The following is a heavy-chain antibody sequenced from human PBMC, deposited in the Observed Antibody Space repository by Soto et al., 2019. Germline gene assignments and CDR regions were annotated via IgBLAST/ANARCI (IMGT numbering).Heavy chain of an antibody. J-gene: IGHJ4*02. V-gene: IGHV4-61*01. Sequence: PSETLSLTCTVSGGSVSSGSYYWSWIRQPPGKGLEWIGYIYYSGSTNYNPSLKSRITISVDRPKDQFSLKLSSVTAAETAVYNCASIVEATVIDYWGQGSLVTVSS. CDR2: IYYSGST. D-gene: IGHD1-26*01. CDR3: ASIVEATVIDY. CDR1: GGSVSSGSYY.